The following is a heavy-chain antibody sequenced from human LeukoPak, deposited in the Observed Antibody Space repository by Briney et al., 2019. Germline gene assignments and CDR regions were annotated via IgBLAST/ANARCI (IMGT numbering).Heavy chain of an antibody. Sequence: YPSETLSLTCTVSGGSISSSSYYWGWIRQPPGKGLEWIGSIYYSGSTYYNPSLKSRVTISVDTSKNQFSLKLSSVTAADTAVYYCARVVRFVGDGYNPNRAFGIWGQGTMVTVSS. V-gene: IGHV4-39*07. CDR1: GGSISSSSYY. J-gene: IGHJ3*02. D-gene: IGHD5-24*01. CDR3: ARVVRFVGDGYNPNRAFGI. CDR2: IYYSGST.